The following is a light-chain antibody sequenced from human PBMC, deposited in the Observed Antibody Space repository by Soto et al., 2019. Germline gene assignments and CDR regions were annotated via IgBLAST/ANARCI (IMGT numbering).Light chain of an antibody. CDR3: QQYYSTPLT. J-gene: IGKJ4*01. Sequence: EIVMTQSPXTLSVSPGARATLSCRASQSVSVNLAWYQQKPGQPPRLLIYGASNRATGIPDRFSGSGSGTDFTLTISSLQAEDVAVYYCQQYYSTPLTFGGGTKVDI. CDR2: GAS. CDR1: QSVSVN. V-gene: IGKV3D-15*01.